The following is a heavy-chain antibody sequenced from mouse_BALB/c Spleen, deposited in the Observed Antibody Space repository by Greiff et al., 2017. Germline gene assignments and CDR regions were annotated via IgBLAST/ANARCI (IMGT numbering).Heavy chain of an antibody. CDR1: GFTFSSYG. J-gene: IGHJ2*01. V-gene: IGHV5-6-3*01. CDR3: ARDAHYYGSHFDY. CDR2: INSNGGST. Sequence: EVMLVESGGGLVQPGGSLKLSCAASGFTFSSYGMSWVRQTPDKRLELVATINSNGGSTYYPDSVKGRFTISRDNAKNTLYLQMSSLKSEDTAMYYCARDAHYYGSHFDYWGQGTTLTVSS. D-gene: IGHD1-2*01.